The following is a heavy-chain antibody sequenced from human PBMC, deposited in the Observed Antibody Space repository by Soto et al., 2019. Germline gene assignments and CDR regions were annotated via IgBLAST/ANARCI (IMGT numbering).Heavy chain of an antibody. CDR1: GYTFTGYV. J-gene: IGHJ5*02. CDR2: INPNSGAT. CDR3: ARGGGPLLVPLS. V-gene: IGHV1-2*02. D-gene: IGHD6-6*01. Sequence: VSSVKVSCKASGYTFTGYVIHWVRQAPGQGLEWMGYINPNSGATKYAPRFQGRVTMTSDTSIRTAYMDLSNLRSDDTAVYYCARGGGPLLVPLSWGQGTLVTVSS.